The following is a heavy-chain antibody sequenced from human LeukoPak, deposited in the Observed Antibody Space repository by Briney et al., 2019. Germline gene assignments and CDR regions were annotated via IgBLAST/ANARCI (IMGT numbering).Heavy chain of an antibody. V-gene: IGHV3-30*02. Sequence: QAGGSLRLSCAASGFTFSHYGMHWVRQTPDKGLQWVAFIRYDGTNKYYADSVKGRFTISRDNSKNTLYLQMNTLRAEDTAMYYCARAIAAPGVDYWGQGILVTVSS. D-gene: IGHD6-6*01. CDR3: ARAIAAPGVDY. J-gene: IGHJ4*02. CDR2: IRYDGTNK. CDR1: GFTFSHYG.